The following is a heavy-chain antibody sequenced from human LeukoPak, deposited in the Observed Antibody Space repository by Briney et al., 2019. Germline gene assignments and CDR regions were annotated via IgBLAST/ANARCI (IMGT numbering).Heavy chain of an antibody. CDR2: INSDGSFT. CDR1: GFTFSSYW. J-gene: IGHJ4*02. CDR3: ARKRPNYFDY. Sequence: GGSLRLSCEASGFTFSSYWMHWVRQAPGKGLVWVSRINSDGSFTNYADSVKGRFTISRDNAKNTLYLQMNSLRAEDTAVYYCARKRPNYFDYWGQGTLVTVSS. V-gene: IGHV3-74*01.